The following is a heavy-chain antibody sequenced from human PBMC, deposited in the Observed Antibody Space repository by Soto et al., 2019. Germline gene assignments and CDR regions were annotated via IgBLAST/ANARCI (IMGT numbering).Heavy chain of an antibody. CDR2: ISSSSIYI. V-gene: IGHV3-21*01. D-gene: IGHD2-15*01. Sequence: EVQLVESGGGLVKPGGSLRVSCAASGFTFSSYSLNWVRKAQGKGLEWVSSISSSSIYIYYADSLKGRFTISRDNAKNSLYLQMNGLRAEDTAVYYCARDRASDGGYYYGMDVWGQGTTVTVSS. CDR1: GFTFSSYS. CDR3: ARDRASDGGYYYGMDV. J-gene: IGHJ6*02.